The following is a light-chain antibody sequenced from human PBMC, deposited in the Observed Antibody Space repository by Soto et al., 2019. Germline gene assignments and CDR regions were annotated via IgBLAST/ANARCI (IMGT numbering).Light chain of an antibody. CDR1: QSLLYSSNNRNY. V-gene: IGKV4-1*01. CDR3: QQYYGTPLT. J-gene: IGKJ4*01. CDR2: WAS. Sequence: DIVMTQSPDSLAVSLGERATINCKSSQSLLYSSNNRNYLAWYQQKSGQPPKLLIYWASSRESGVPDRFSGSGSGTDFXLXISXLQAEDVAVYYCQQYYGTPLTFGGGTKVEIK.